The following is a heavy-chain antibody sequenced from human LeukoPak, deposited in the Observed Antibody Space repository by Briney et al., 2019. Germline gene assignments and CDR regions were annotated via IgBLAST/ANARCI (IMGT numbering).Heavy chain of an antibody. CDR2: ISGNGGST. J-gene: IGHJ6*03. Sequence: GGSLRLSCAASGFTFSTYGMSWVRQAPGKGLEWVSGISGNGGSTYYADSVKGRFTISRDNSKNTLYLQMNSLRAEDTAVYYCARGPGSSWYYYYYMDVWGKGTTVTVSS. CDR1: GFTFSTYG. CDR3: ARGPGSSWYYYYYMDV. D-gene: IGHD6-6*01. V-gene: IGHV3-23*01.